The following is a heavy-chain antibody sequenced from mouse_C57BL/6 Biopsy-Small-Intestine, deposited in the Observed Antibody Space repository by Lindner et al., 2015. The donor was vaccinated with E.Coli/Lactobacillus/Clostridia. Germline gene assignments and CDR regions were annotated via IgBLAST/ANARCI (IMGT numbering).Heavy chain of an antibody. CDR2: INPYNGDT. CDR3: ARGEVFAY. CDR1: GYSFTDYF. V-gene: IGHV1-20*01. J-gene: IGHJ3*01. Sequence: VQLQESGPELVKPGTSVKMSCRASGYSFTDYFMNWVKQSHGKSLEWIGRINPYNGDTFFNQTFKGKATLTVDKSSNTAHMELRSLTSEDSALYYCARGEVFAYWGQGTPVTVSA.